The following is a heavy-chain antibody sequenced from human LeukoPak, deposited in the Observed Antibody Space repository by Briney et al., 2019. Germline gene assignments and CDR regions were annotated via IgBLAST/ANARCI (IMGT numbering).Heavy chain of an antibody. CDR1: GFTFSTYA. Sequence: GGSLRLSCAASGFTFSTYAVNWVRQAPGKGLEWVSAISSSGGTTYYADSVKGRFSISRDNSKNTLYLRMNSLRAEDTAIYYCSKDPNDWPTNFDALGERSLVTGSA. V-gene: IGHV3-23*01. CDR2: ISSSGGTT. J-gene: IGHJ4*02. D-gene: IGHD3-9*01. CDR3: SKDPNDWPTNFDA.